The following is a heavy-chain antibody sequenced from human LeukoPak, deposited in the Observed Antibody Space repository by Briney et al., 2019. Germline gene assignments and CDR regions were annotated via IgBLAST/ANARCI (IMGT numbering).Heavy chain of an antibody. J-gene: IGHJ4*02. CDR1: GYTFTGYY. V-gene: IGHV1-2*02. CDR2: INPNSGGT. CDR3: ARNNTVTSNNFDY. D-gene: IGHD4-11*01. Sequence: PSVKVSCKASGYTFTGYYIHWVRQAPGQGLEWMGWINPNSGGTNYAQKFQGRVTMTRDTSISTAYMELSRLRSDDTAVYCCARNNTVTSNNFDYWGQGTLVTVSS.